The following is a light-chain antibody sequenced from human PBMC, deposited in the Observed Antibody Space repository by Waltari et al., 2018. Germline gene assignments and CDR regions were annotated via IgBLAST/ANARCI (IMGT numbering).Light chain of an antibody. J-gene: IGKJ1*01. Sequence: SFFYTSVNKRYLSWYQQKPGQPPKLLIYWASTRESGVPDRFSGSGSGTDFTLTISSLQAEDVAVYYCQQYFTTPWTFGQGTKVEIK. CDR2: WAS. CDR1: SFFYTSVNKRY. V-gene: IGKV4-1*01. CDR3: QQYFTTPWT.